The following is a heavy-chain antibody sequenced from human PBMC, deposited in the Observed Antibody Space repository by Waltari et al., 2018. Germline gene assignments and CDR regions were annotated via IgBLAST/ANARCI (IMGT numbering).Heavy chain of an antibody. D-gene: IGHD5-18*01. Sequence: QVQLVQSGAEVKKPGSSVKVSCKASGGTFSSYAISWVRQAPGQGLEWMGGTIPTFGKATYAQKCQGRVTIPTDESTSTAYMERSSLRSEETALYSCARDYGGYSGWDYWGQEPLVTVP. V-gene: IGHV1-69*05. J-gene: IGHJ4*02. CDR3: ARDYGGYSGWDY. CDR2: TIPTFGKA. CDR1: GGTFSSYA.